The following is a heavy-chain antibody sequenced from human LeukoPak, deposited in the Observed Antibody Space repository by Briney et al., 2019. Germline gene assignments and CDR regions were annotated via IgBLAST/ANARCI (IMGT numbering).Heavy chain of an antibody. CDR1: GGSISSGGYS. CDR3: ASRGGSGSSGNWFDP. CDR2: IYYSGST. J-gene: IGHJ5*02. V-gene: IGHV4-30-2*01. Sequence: SQTLSLTCAVSGGSISSGGYSWSWIRRPPGKGLEWIGYIYYSGSTYYNPSLKSRVTISVDRSKNQFSLKLSSVTAADTAVYYCASRGGSGSSGNWFDPWGQGTLVTVSS. D-gene: IGHD3-10*01.